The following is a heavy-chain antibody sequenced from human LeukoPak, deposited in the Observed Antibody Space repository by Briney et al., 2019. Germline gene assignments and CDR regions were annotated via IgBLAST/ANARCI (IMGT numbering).Heavy chain of an antibody. V-gene: IGHV4-59*02. CDR1: GGSVSSYY. J-gene: IGHJ4*02. CDR3: ARGQWFRAF. Sequence: SETLSLTCTVSGGSVSSYYWTWIRQPPGKGLEWIGEIHYSGSATYNPSLKSRVTISVDTSKNQFSLKMNSVTAADTAVYYCARGQWFRAFWSRGTPVTVSS. CDR2: IHYSGSA. D-gene: IGHD3-10*01.